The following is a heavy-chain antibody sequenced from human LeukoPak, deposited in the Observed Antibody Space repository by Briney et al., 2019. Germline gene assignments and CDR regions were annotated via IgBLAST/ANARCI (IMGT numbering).Heavy chain of an antibody. Sequence: SETLSLTCTVSGGSISSSSFYWGWIRQPPGKGLEWIGSIYYSGSTNYNPSLKSRVTISVDTSKNQFSLKLSSVTAADTAVYYCARGSYYDSSGYPPPDYWGQGTLVTVSS. D-gene: IGHD3-22*01. CDR2: IYYSGST. V-gene: IGHV4-39*07. CDR3: ARGSYYDSSGYPPPDY. J-gene: IGHJ4*02. CDR1: GGSISSSSFY.